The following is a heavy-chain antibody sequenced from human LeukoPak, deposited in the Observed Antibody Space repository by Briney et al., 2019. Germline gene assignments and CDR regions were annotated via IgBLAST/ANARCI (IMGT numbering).Heavy chain of an antibody. J-gene: IGHJ4*02. CDR2: ISGSDGYT. CDR1: GFTFSSYA. CDR3: ARYYYDSSGHLYFDY. Sequence: GGSLRLSCGAFGFTFSSYAMSWVRQAPGKGLEWVSGISGSDGYTYYADSVKGRFTISRDNSKNTLSLQMNSLRAEDTAVYYCARYYYDSSGHLYFDYWGQGTLVTVSS. D-gene: IGHD3-22*01. V-gene: IGHV3-23*01.